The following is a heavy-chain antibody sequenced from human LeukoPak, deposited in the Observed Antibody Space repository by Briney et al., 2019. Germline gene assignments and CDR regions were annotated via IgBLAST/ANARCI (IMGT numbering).Heavy chain of an antibody. J-gene: IGHJ3*02. D-gene: IGHD3-22*01. V-gene: IGHV4-34*01. CDR3: ARDYYDSSGYDDAFDI. Sequence: SETLSLTCAVYGGSFSGYYWSWIRQPPGKGLEWIGEINHSGSTNYNPSLKSRVTISVDTSKNQFSLKLSSVTAADTAVYYCARDYYDSSGYDDAFDIWGQGTMVTVSS. CDR2: INHSGST. CDR1: GGSFSGYY.